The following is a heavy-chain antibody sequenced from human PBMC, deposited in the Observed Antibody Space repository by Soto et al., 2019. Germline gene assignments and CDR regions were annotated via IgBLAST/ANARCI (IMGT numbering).Heavy chain of an antibody. CDR1: GFTFSSYG. D-gene: IGHD6-19*01. Sequence: GGSLRLSCAASGFTFSSYGMHWVRQAPDKGLEWVAVISYDGSNKYYADSVKGRFTISRDNSKNTLYMQMNSLRAEDTAVYYCAKERRKALAGPLDYWGKGTLVTVSS. J-gene: IGHJ4*02. CDR3: AKERRKALAGPLDY. CDR2: ISYDGSNK. V-gene: IGHV3-30*18.